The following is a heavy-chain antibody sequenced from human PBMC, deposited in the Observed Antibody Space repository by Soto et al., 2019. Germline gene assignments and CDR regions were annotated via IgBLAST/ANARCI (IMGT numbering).Heavy chain of an antibody. CDR2: ISYDGSNK. J-gene: IGHJ4*02. Sequence: QVQLVESGGGVVQPGRSLRLSCAASGFTFSSYAMHWVRQAPGKGLERVAVISYDGSNKYYADSGKGRFTISRDNSKNTLYLQMNSLRAEDTAVYYCARDGYYGSGSYYLDYWGQGTLVTVSS. D-gene: IGHD3-10*01. V-gene: IGHV3-30-3*01. CDR1: GFTFSSYA. CDR3: ARDGYYGSGSYYLDY.